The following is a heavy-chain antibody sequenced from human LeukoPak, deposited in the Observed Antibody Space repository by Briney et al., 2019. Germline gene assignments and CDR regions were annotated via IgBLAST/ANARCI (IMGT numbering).Heavy chain of an antibody. J-gene: IGHJ4*02. CDR2: ITAYNDNT. CDR1: GYTFTSYG. V-gene: IGHV1-18*01. Sequence: ASVKVSCKASGYTFTSYGISWVRQAPGQGLEWKGWITAYNDNTNYAQKLQGRVTMNTDTSTSTAYMELRSLRSDDTAVYYGARALLWFGEPSHIDYWGQGTLVTASS. CDR3: ARALLWFGEPSHIDY. D-gene: IGHD3-10*01.